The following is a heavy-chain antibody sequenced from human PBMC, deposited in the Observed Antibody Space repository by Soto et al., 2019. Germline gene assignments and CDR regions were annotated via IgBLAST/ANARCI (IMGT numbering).Heavy chain of an antibody. CDR1: GYTFTSYG. V-gene: IGHV1-18*01. J-gene: IGHJ4*02. Sequence: ASVKVSCKASGYTFTSYGISWVRQAPGQGLEWMGWISAYNGNTNYAQKLQGRVTMTTGTSTSTAYMELRSLRSDDTAVYYCARGGSYDFWSGYYIGYFDYWGQGTLVTVSS. CDR3: ARGGSYDFWSGYYIGYFDY. D-gene: IGHD3-3*01. CDR2: ISAYNGNT.